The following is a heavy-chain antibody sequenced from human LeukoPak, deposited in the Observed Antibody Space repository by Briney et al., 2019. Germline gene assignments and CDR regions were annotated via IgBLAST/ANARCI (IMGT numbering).Heavy chain of an antibody. Sequence: GGSLRLSCAASGFTFSSYGMHWVRQAPGKGLEWVAVIWYDGSNKYYADSVKGRFTISRDNSKNTLYLQMNSLRAEDTAMYYCAKVPIGHNNWFDPWGQGTLVSVSS. CDR3: AKVPIGHNNWFDP. CDR1: GFTFSSYG. V-gene: IGHV3-33*06. J-gene: IGHJ5*02. D-gene: IGHD2-21*01. CDR2: IWYDGSNK.